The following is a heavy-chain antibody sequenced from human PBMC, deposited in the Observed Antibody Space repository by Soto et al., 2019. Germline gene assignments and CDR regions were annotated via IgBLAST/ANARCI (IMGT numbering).Heavy chain of an antibody. CDR1: GFTFSSYG. V-gene: IGHV3-30*18. CDR3: AKVLVAGYYYYYGMDV. J-gene: IGHJ6*02. CDR2: ISYDGSNK. D-gene: IGHD6-19*01. Sequence: QVQLVESGGGVVQPGRSLRLSCAASGFTFSSYGMHWVRQAPGKGLEWVAVISYDGSNKYYADSVKGRFTISRDNSKNTLYLQMNSLRAEDTAGYYCAKVLVAGYYYYYGMDVWGQGTTVTVSS.